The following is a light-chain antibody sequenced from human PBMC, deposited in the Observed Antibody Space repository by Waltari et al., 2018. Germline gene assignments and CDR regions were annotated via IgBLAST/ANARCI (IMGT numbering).Light chain of an antibody. V-gene: IGLV3-21*04. CDR1: DIGERS. CDR3: QVWDSSRHHVI. J-gene: IGLJ2*01. CDR2: YYT. Sequence: SYMLTQSPSVSVAPGQTARINCCVDDIGERSVHWCQQRPGQAAVSVIYYYTDRPSGIPARFSGSHSGDTATLIISRVEAGEEADYYCQVWDSSRHHVIFGGGTRLTVL.